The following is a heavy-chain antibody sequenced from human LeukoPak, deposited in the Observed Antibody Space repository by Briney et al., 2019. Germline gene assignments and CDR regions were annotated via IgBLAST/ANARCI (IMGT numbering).Heavy chain of an antibody. CDR2: IYYSGST. Sequence: PSETLSLTCTVSGGSISSSSYYWGWIRQPPGKGLEWIGSIYYSGSTYYNPSLKSRVTISVDTSKNQFSLKLSSVTAADTAVYYCAREVRAARTNWFDPWGQGTLVTVSS. CDR3: AREVRAARTNWFDP. CDR1: GGSISSSSYY. D-gene: IGHD6-6*01. V-gene: IGHV4-39*07. J-gene: IGHJ5*02.